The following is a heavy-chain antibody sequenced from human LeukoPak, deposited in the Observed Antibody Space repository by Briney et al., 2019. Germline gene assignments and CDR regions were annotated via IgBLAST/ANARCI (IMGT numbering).Heavy chain of an antibody. CDR1: DDSINNNNW. CDR2: IHHSGST. Sequence: SETLSLTCTISDDSINNNNWWNWVCQPPGEGLEWIGEIHHSGSTNYNPSLKNRVTISVDKSKKQFSLRLTSVTAADTAFYYCARGVGSIAGSYWGQGTLVIVSS. D-gene: IGHD6-6*01. V-gene: IGHV4-4*02. J-gene: IGHJ4*02. CDR3: ARGVGSIAGSY.